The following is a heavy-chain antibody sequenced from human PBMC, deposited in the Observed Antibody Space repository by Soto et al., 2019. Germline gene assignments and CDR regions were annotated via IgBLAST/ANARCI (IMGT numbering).Heavy chain of an antibody. D-gene: IGHD5-18*01. CDR3: ARENSVQSWLHHFDH. V-gene: IGHV3-48*03. J-gene: IGHJ4*02. Sequence: GGSLRLSCEASGFSFSSFAMNWVRQAPGRGLEWVSYISDDGASIYYADSLKGRFTISRDNAKNSLSLQMNNLRAEDTAVYYCARENSVQSWLHHFDHWGLGTLVTVSS. CDR2: ISDDGASI. CDR1: GFSFSSFA.